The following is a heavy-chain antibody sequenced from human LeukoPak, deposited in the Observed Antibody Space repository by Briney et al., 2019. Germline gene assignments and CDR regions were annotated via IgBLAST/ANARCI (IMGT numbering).Heavy chain of an antibody. V-gene: IGHV1-8*03. J-gene: IGHJ5*02. CDR1: GYSFTNYD. Sequence: ASVKVSCKASGYSFTNYDINWVRQATGQGLEWMGWMNPKSGDTGYSQKFQGRVFITRDTSINTAYMELSSLGSDDTAVYYCARDGRGSRSSWFVPWGQGTLVIVSS. CDR2: MNPKSGDT. CDR3: ARDGRGSRSSWFVP. D-gene: IGHD3-10*01.